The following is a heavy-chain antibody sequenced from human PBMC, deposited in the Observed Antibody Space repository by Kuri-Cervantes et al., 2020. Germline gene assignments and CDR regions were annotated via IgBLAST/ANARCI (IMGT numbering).Heavy chain of an antibody. D-gene: IGHD4-17*01. Sequence: GESLKISCAASGFTVSSNYMSWVRQAPGKGLEWVSAISGSGGSTYYADSVKGRFTISRDNSKNTLYLQMNSLRAEDTAVYYCAKDAVTDEFDYWGQGTLVTVSS. V-gene: IGHV3-23*01. CDR1: GFTVSSNY. CDR3: AKDAVTDEFDY. J-gene: IGHJ4*02. CDR2: ISGSGGST.